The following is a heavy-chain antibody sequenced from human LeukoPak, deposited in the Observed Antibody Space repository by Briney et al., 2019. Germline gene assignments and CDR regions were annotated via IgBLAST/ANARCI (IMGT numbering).Heavy chain of an antibody. CDR2: IWYDGRTK. CDR3: AREWGRIAVAGGPGY. V-gene: IGHV3-33*01. Sequence: GGSLRLSCEVSGFIFSNYGMHWVRQAPGKGLEWVALIWYDGRTKFHADSVKGRFSISRDNSANTLYLQMSSLRVEDTAVYYCAREWGRIAVAGGPGYWGQGALVTVSS. D-gene: IGHD6-19*01. J-gene: IGHJ4*02. CDR1: GFIFSNYG.